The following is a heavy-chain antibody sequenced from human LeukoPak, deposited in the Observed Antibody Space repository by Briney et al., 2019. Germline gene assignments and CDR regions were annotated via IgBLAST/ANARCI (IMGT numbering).Heavy chain of an antibody. CDR2: IWYDGSNK. V-gene: IGHV3-33*06. D-gene: IGHD2-2*02. J-gene: IGHJ6*03. CDR1: GFTFSSYG. CDR3: AKGGYCSSTSCYTTSYYYYMDV. Sequence: PGGSLRLSCAASGFTFSSYGMHWVRQAPGKGLEWVAVIWYDGSNKYYADSVKGRFTISRDNSKNTLYLQMNSLRAEDTAVYYCAKGGYCSSTSCYTTSYYYYMDVWGKGTTVTVSS.